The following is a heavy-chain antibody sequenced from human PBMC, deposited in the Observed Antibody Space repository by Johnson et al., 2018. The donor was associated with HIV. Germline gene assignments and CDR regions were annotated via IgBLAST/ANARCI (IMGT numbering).Heavy chain of an antibody. CDR1: GFTFRSYA. D-gene: IGHD1-26*01. CDR3: AREGAWEVRPGAFDI. V-gene: IGHV3-30*14. CDR2: ISYDGKST. Sequence: QVQLVESGGGVVQPGRSLRLSCAASGFTFRSYAMHWVRQAPGKGLEWVAVISYDGKSTYYADSVKGRFPISRDNSKNTLYLQMGSLRAEDMAVYYCAREGAWEVRPGAFDIWGQGTMVTVSS. J-gene: IGHJ3*02.